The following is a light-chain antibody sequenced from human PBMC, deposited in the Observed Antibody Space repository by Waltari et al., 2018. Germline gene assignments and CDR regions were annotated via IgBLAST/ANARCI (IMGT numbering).Light chain of an antibody. V-gene: IGLV2-8*01. Sequence: QSALTQPPSASGSPGQSVTIPCTGTSSDVGRYNYFCWYQQHPGQAPKLMIYEVSKRPSGVPARLSGSKSGNTASPTVSGLQAEDEADYYCSSYAGSNNVVFGGGTKLTVL. CDR3: SSYAGSNNVV. J-gene: IGLJ2*01. CDR1: SSDVGRYNY. CDR2: EVS.